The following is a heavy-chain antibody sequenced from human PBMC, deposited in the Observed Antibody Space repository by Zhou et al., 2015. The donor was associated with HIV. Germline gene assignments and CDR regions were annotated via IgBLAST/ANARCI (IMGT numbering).Heavy chain of an antibody. J-gene: IGHJ3*01. CDR2: INSDGSST. CDR1: GFSFTNYW. Sequence: VQLVESGGGSVQPGGSLRLSCVASGFSFTNYWMHWVRQVPGKGLVWVSRINSDGSSTTYADSVKGRFTISRDNAKDTVYLQMNSLRAEDTAIYYCVRGRHWTVKTGAEAFDLWGQGTLVTVSS. V-gene: IGHV3-74*02. CDR3: VRGRHWTVKTGAEAFDL. D-gene: IGHD4-17*01.